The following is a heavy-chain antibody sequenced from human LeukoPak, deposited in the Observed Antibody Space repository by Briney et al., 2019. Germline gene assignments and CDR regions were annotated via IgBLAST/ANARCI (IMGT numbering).Heavy chain of an antibody. V-gene: IGHV3-48*02. J-gene: IGHJ4*02. Sequence: PGGSPRLSCAASGFTFSSYSMNWVRQAPGKGLEWVSYISSSSSTIYYADSVKGRFTISGDNAKNSLYLQMNSLRDEDTAVYYCARDGDRYCGGDCYAFDYWGQGTLVTVSS. CDR1: GFTFSSYS. CDR3: ARDGDRYCGGDCYAFDY. CDR2: ISSSSSTI. D-gene: IGHD2-21*02.